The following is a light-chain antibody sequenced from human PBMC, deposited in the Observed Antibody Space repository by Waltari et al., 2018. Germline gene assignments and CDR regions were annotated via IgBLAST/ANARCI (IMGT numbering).Light chain of an antibody. CDR2: RAT. J-gene: IGKJ1*01. V-gene: IGKV1-5*03. CDR3: QQYDSFWS. CDR1: QPIISW. Sequence: DIQMTQSPSTLSASIGDRVTITCRASQPIISWLAWYQKKPGQAPRLLIYRATALETGVPSRFSGTGSGTEFTLTINGLQPDDSATYFCQQYDSFWSFGQGTKVEVK.